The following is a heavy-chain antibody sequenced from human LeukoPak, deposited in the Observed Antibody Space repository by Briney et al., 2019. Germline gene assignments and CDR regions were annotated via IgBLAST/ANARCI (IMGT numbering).Heavy chain of an antibody. D-gene: IGHD5-24*01. CDR2: INPSGGST. J-gene: IGHJ4*02. Sequence: ASVKVSCKASGYTFTSHYMHWVRQAPGQGLEWMGIINPSGGSTSYAQKFQGRVTMTRDMSTSTVYMELSSLRSKDTAVYYCARESTSSHTTFDYWGQGTLVTVSS. CDR3: ARESTSSHTTFDY. V-gene: IGHV1-46*01. CDR1: GYTFTSHY.